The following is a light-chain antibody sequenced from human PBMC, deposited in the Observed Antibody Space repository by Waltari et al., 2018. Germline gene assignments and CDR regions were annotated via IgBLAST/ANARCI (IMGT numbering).Light chain of an antibody. CDR1: QSISSY. V-gene: IGKV1-39*01. CDR2: AAS. Sequence: DIQMTQSPSSLSASVGDRVTITCRASQSISSYLNWYQQKPGKAPKLLIYAASSLQSGVPSRFSGSGSGTDFTLTISSLQPEDVAVYYCQQCFMTPTFGQGTRVEIK. J-gene: IGKJ1*01. CDR3: QQCFMTPT.